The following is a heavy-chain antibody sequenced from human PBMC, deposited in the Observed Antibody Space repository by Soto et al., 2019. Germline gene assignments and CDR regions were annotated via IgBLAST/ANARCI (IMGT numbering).Heavy chain of an antibody. CDR1: GDSITSIYH. D-gene: IGHD3-16*01. Sequence: SETLSLTCAVSGDSITSIYHWAWIRQSPGRGLEWVASIYHTGTTYYNPSLKSRLAISIDTSKNQFSLKLSSVTAADTAVYFCAREGGESSDGLYYFDSWGQGSLVTVSS. J-gene: IGHJ4*02. V-gene: IGHV4-38-2*02. CDR3: AREGGESSDGLYYFDS. CDR2: IYHTGTT.